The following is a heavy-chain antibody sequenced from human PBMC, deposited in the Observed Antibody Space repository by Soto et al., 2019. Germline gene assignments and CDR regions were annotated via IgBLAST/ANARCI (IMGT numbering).Heavy chain of an antibody. D-gene: IGHD3-22*01. J-gene: IGHJ3*02. CDR3: ARDMVVVVDDAFDI. Sequence: ASVKVSCKASGYTFTSYYIHWVRQAPGQGLEWMGKINPSGGSTSYAQKFQSRVTMTRDTSTSTVYMELSSLRSEDTAVYYCARDMVVVVDDAFDIWGQGTMVTVSS. CDR1: GYTFTSYY. V-gene: IGHV1-46*01. CDR2: INPSGGST.